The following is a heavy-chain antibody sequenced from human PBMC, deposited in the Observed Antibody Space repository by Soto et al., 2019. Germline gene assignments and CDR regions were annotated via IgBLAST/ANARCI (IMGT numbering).Heavy chain of an antibody. CDR2: ISYDGSNK. Sequence: QVQLVESGGGVVQPGRSLSLACAASGFTFSSYAMHWVRQAPGKGLEWVAVISYDGSNKYYADSVKGRFTISRDNSKNTLYLQMNSLRAEDTAVYYCARVDSGSPLWGQGTLVTVSS. CDR3: ARVDSGSPL. V-gene: IGHV3-30-3*01. D-gene: IGHD1-26*01. J-gene: IGHJ4*02. CDR1: GFTFSSYA.